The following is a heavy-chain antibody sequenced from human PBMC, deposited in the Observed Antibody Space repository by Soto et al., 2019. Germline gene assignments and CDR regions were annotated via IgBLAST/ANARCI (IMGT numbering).Heavy chain of an antibody. D-gene: IGHD6-19*01. CDR3: ARGSYYSGWV. Sequence: SLTCAISGDSVSSTSAAWSWIRQSPSRGLEWLGRTYYRSKWYSDYAVSVKSRITINPDTSKNQFSLQLNSVTPEDTAVYYCARGSYYSGWVWGQGTLVTVS. V-gene: IGHV6-1*01. J-gene: IGHJ4*02. CDR2: TYYRSKWYS. CDR1: GDSVSSTSAA.